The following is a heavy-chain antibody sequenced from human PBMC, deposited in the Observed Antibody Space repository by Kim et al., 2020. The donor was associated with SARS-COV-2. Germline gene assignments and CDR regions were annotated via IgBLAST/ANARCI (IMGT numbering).Heavy chain of an antibody. D-gene: IGHD3-10*01. Sequence: KGRFNISRDNSKNTLYLQMNSLRAEETAVYYCARSITMVRGVIIPYDFDYWGQGTLVTVSS. V-gene: IGHV3-23*01. CDR3: ARSITMVRGVIIPYDFDY. J-gene: IGHJ4*02.